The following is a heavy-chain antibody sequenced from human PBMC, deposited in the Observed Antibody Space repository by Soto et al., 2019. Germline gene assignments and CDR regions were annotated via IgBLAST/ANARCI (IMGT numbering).Heavy chain of an antibody. CDR2: ISHSGYT. CDR3: PRGKVAGRGYFDY. CDR1: GYSIGSGYY. Sequence: PSETLSLTCTVSGYSIGSGYYWGWVRQPPGKGLEWIATISHSGYTYYNPSLKSRVTISMDTSRNRFSLKVSSVTGTDTAVYYCPRGKVAGRGYFDYWGHGTLVTVSS. J-gene: IGHJ4*01. V-gene: IGHV4-38-2*02. D-gene: IGHD2-15*01.